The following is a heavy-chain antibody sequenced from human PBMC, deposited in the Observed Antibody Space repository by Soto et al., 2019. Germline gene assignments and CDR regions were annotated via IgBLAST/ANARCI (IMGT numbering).Heavy chain of an antibody. CDR1: GFTFSSYA. CDR3: AKATYFYDSCGYPRVYYYYYGMDV. D-gene: IGHD3-22*01. Sequence: GGSLRLSCAASGFTFSSYAMSWVRQAPGKGLEWVSAISGSGGSTYYADTVKGRFTISRDNSKNTLYLQINCLRAEDTAVYYCAKATYFYDSCGYPRVYYYYYGMDVWGQGTTVTVSS. V-gene: IGHV3-23*01. CDR2: ISGSGGST. J-gene: IGHJ6*02.